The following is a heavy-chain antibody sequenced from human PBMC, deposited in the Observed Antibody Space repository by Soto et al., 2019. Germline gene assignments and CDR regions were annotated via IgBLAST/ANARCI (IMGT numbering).Heavy chain of an antibody. V-gene: IGHV4-39*01. D-gene: IGHD6-19*01. CDR1: GGSISSSSYY. Sequence: PSETLSLTCTVSGGSISSSSYYWGWIRQPPGKGLEWIGSIYYSGSTYYNPSLKSRVTISVDTSKNQFSLKLSSVTAADTAVYYCARHVSLEYSSGWPDYWGQGTLVTVSS. CDR2: IYYSGST. CDR3: ARHVSLEYSSGWPDY. J-gene: IGHJ4*02.